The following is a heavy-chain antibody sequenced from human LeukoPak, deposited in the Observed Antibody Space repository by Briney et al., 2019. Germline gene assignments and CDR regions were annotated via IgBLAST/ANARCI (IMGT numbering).Heavy chain of an antibody. J-gene: IGHJ4*02. CDR3: AKVRCEHAHRQEDFDY. CDR2: ITGSGSGA. CDR1: GFTFSSHA. Sequence: GGSLRCSCTDSGFTFSSHAMNWVRQAAGKGLQWVSSITGSGSGAYYADSVKSSVTISRDNSKNTLFLQMDSLRAEDTAMYYWAKVRCEHAHRQEDFDYWGQGTLVTVSS. V-gene: IGHV3-23*01. D-gene: IGHD2-15*01.